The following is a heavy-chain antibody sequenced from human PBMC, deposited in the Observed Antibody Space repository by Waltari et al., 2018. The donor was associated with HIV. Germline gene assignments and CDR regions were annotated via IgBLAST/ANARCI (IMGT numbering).Heavy chain of an antibody. CDR2: ISYDGSNK. Sequence: QVQLLEAGGGGVQPGRSLGLSCEASGFTFSSYAMTWVRQAPGKGLGGVAVISYDGSNKHYADSVKGRFTISRDNSKNTLYLQMNSLRAEDTAVYYCASVIPDSSGWSWGQGTLVTVSS. CDR3: ASVIPDSSGWS. J-gene: IGHJ4*02. D-gene: IGHD6-19*01. V-gene: IGHV3-30*01. CDR1: GFTFSSYA.